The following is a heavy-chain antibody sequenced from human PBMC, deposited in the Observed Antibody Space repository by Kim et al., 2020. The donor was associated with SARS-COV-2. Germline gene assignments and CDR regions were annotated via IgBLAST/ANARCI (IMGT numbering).Heavy chain of an antibody. CDR2: ISYDGSNK. V-gene: IGHV3-30*18. J-gene: IGHJ6*03. D-gene: IGHD3-3*01. CDR1: GFTFSNYG. Sequence: GGSLRLSCAASGFTFSNYGVHWVRQAPGKGLEWVAVISYDGSNKFYADSVKGRFTISRDNSKNTLYLQMNSLRAEDTAVYYCAKDGTYYDLWSGFYIYYYYYMDVWGKGTTVTVSS. CDR3: AKDGTYYDLWSGFYIYYYYYMDV.